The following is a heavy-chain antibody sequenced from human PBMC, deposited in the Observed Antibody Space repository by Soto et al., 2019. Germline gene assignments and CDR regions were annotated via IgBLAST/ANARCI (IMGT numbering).Heavy chain of an antibody. Sequence: SETLSLTCAVYGGSFSGYYWSWIRQPPGKVLEWIGEINHSGSTNYNPSLKSRVTISVDTSKNQFSLKLSSVTAADTAVYYCARAVYCTTANCWDDFHYYNIDVWGQGTAV. J-gene: IGHJ6*02. CDR2: INHSGST. V-gene: IGHV4-34*01. CDR1: GGSFSGYY. CDR3: ARAVYCTTANCWDDFHYYNIDV. D-gene: IGHD2-2*01.